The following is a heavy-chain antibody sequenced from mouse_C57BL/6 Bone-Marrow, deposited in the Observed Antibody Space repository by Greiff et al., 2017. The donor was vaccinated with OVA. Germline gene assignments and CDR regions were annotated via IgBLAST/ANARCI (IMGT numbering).Heavy chain of an antibody. J-gene: IGHJ1*03. CDR3: ARCDYDYDDWCFDV. Sequence: VQLQQSGPELVKPGASVKISCTASGFAFSSSWMNWVKQRPGTGLAWVGRIYPGGGDTKYHGKFKGQATLTADQSSSTAYMQLSSLTSEDAAVYFCARCDYDYDDWCFDVWGTGTTVTVSS. D-gene: IGHD2-4*01. V-gene: IGHV1-82*01. CDR2: IYPGGGDT. CDR1: GFAFSSSW.